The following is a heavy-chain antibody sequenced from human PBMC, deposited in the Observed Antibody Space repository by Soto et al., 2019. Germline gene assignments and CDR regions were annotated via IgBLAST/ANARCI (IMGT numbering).Heavy chain of an antibody. CDR2: IKGDGSDT. D-gene: IGHD1-1*01. J-gene: IGHJ4*02. CDR1: GFTFSTFW. Sequence: EVQLVQSGGGLVQPGGSLRLSCEASGFTFSTFWMHWVRQAPGKGLVWISRIKGDGSDTRYADSAEGRFTVSRDNAKNTLYLQLNSLRAEDTAMYFCVRDEHHWNFDGWGRGTLVTVTS. CDR3: VRDEHHWNFDG. V-gene: IGHV3-74*01.